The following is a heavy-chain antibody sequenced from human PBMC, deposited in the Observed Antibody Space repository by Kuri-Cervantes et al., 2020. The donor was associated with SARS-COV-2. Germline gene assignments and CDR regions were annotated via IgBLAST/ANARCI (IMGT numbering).Heavy chain of an antibody. CDR2: INSDGSST. V-gene: IGHV3-74*01. J-gene: IGHJ3*02. CDR3: VRGGAGATRDDTFDI. CDR1: GFTFSSYW. D-gene: IGHD1-26*01. Sequence: GESLKISCAASGFTFSSYWMHWVRQAPGKGLVWVSRINSDGSSTSYADSVKGRFTISRDNAKNTLYLQMNSLRAEDTAVYYCVRGGAGATRDDTFDIWGQGTMVTVSS.